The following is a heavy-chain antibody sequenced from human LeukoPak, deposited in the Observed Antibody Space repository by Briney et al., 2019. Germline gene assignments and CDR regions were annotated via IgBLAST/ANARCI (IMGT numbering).Heavy chain of an antibody. D-gene: IGHD6-19*01. CDR3: AKVGYSSPEDV. J-gene: IGHJ6*03. Sequence: PGGSLRLSCAASGFTFSNYWMSWVRQAQGKGLEGVANIKQDGSEKHYVDSVKGRFTISRDNAKNSLFLQMNSLRAEDTAVYYCAKVGYSSPEDVWGKGTTVTVSS. CDR2: IKQDGSEK. V-gene: IGHV3-7*03. CDR1: GFTFSNYW.